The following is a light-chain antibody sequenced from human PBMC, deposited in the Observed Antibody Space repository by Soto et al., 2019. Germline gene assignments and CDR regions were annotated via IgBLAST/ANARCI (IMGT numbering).Light chain of an antibody. CDR2: EVT. CDR1: RSDMGSYNS. V-gene: IGLV2-23*02. J-gene: IGLJ3*02. CDR3: FSYAGSSSWV. Sequence: QSALTQPASVSGSPGQSITISCTGTRSDMGSYNSIAWYQQHPGKAPRVMIFEVTKRPSGIYNRFSGSKSGSTASLTISGLQAEYEADYFCFSYAGSSSWVFGGGT.